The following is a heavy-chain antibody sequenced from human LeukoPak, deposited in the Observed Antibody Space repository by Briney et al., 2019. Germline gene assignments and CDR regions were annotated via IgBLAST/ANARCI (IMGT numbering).Heavy chain of an antibody. Sequence: SETLSLTCTVSGGSISSYYWSWIRQPPGKGLEWIGYIYYSGSTNYNPFLKSRVTISVDTSKNQFSLKLSSVTAADTAIYYCANTTRVAPDGRAEYFQHWGQGTLVTVSS. D-gene: IGHD5-24*01. CDR1: GGSISSYY. CDR2: IYYSGST. V-gene: IGHV4-59*01. CDR3: ANTTRVAPDGRAEYFQH. J-gene: IGHJ1*01.